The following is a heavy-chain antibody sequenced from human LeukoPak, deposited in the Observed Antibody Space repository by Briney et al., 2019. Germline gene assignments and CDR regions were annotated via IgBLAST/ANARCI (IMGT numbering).Heavy chain of an antibody. V-gene: IGHV3-33*01. CDR1: GFTFSDYG. CDR3: ARVTAAHIYGLDV. CDR2: IWYDGSNK. Sequence: PGGSLRLSCATSGFTFSDYGMHWVRQAPGKGLEWVALIWYDGSNKYYADSVRGRFTISRDNSKNTLYLQMNSLRAGDTAVYYCARVTAAHIYGLDVWGQGPRSPSP. J-gene: IGHJ6*02.